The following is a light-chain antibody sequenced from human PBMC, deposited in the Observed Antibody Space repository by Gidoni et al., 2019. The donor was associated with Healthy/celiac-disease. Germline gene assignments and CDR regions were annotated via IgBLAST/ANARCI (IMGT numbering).Light chain of an antibody. V-gene: IGKV3-20*01. CDR2: GAS. CDR1: QSVSSSY. CDR3: QQYGSSRWT. J-gene: IGKJ1*01. Sequence: EIALTQSPGTLSLSPGERATPSCRASQSVSSSYLAWYQQKPGQAPRLLIYGASSRATGIPDRFSGSGSGTDFTLTISRLEPEDFAVYYCQQYGSSRWTFGQGTKVEIK.